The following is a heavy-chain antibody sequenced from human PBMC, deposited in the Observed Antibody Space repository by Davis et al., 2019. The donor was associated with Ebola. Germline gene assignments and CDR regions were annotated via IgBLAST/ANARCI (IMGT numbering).Heavy chain of an antibody. CDR2: ISGSGGST. V-gene: IGHV3-23*01. CDR3: ARAPLYDYYYGMDV. J-gene: IGHJ6*02. Sequence: GESLKISCAASGFTFSSYAMSWVRQAPGKGLEWVSAISGSGGSTYYADSVKGRFTISRDNSKNTLYLQMNSLRAEDTAVYYCARAPLYDYYYGMDVWGQGTTVTVSS. D-gene: IGHD3-16*01. CDR1: GFTFSSYA.